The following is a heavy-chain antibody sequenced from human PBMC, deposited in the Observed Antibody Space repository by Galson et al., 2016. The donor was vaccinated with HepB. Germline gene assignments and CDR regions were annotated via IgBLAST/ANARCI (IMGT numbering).Heavy chain of an antibody. D-gene: IGHD2-2*01. J-gene: IGHJ4*02. V-gene: IGHV3-23*01. CDR2: ISGSGGTT. CDR3: AKAKEGYLSADPFDY. CDR1: GFTFSSYA. Sequence: SLRLSCAASGFTFSSYAMSWVRQAPGKGLEWVAVISGSGGTTDYADSVKGRFTISRDNSKNTLYLQMNSLRDEDTAVYYCAKAKEGYLSADPFDYWGQGTLVIVSS.